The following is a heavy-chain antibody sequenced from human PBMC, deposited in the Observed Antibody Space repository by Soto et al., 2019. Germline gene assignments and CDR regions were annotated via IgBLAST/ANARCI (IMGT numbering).Heavy chain of an antibody. V-gene: IGHV3-30-3*01. J-gene: IGHJ3*01. CDR2: ISYNGNNE. Sequence: PGGSLRLSCAASELTLSAFAIHWVRQAPGRGLEWVATISYNGNNEYYADSVRGRFTISRDDLLMNSLRTEDTAVYYCAKGYIEAPGVLDGFDVWGQGTLVTVSS. CDR3: AKGYIEAPGVLDGFDV. D-gene: IGHD6-13*01. CDR1: ELTLSAFA.